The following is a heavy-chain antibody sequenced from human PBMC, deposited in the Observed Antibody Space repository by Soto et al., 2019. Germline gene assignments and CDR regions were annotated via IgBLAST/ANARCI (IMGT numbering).Heavy chain of an antibody. J-gene: IGHJ3*02. CDR1: ESTFSSFG. V-gene: IGHV3-30*19. CDR2: ISYDGSNK. Sequence: QVQLVESGGGVVQPGRSPRLSCATSESTFSSFGMHWVRQAPGKGLEWVAVISYDGSNKYYADSVKGRFTISRDNSKNTMYLQMNSLRADDTAVYYCARDENFDFWLPRDGFDIWGQGTMVTVSS. CDR3: ARDENFDFWLPRDGFDI. D-gene: IGHD3-3*01.